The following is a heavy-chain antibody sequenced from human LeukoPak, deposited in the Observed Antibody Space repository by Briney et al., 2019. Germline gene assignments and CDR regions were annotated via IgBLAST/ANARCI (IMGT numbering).Heavy chain of an antibody. V-gene: IGHV3-21*01. J-gene: IGHJ4*02. CDR2: ISSSSSYI. CDR1: GFTFSSYS. CDR3: ASNMNSAGSYHHGSC. D-gene: IGHD2-15*01. Sequence: GGSLRLSCAASGFTFSSYSMNWVRQAPGKGLEWVSSISSSSSYIYYADSVKGRFTISRDNAKNSLYLQMNSLRAEDTAVYYCASNMNSAGSYHHGSCWGQGTLVTVSS.